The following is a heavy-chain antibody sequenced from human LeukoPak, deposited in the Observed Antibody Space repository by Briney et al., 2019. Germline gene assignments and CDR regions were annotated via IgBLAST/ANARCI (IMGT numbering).Heavy chain of an antibody. Sequence: PSETLSLTCTVSGVSISSGDYYWSWIRQPPGKGLEWIGYIYYSGSTYYNPSLKSRVTISVDTSKNQFSLKLSSVTAADTAVYYCARALVLRHVLEDYWGQGTLVTVSS. D-gene: IGHD3-3*01. V-gene: IGHV4-30-4*01. CDR2: IYYSGST. CDR1: GVSISSGDYY. J-gene: IGHJ4*02. CDR3: ARALVLRHVLEDY.